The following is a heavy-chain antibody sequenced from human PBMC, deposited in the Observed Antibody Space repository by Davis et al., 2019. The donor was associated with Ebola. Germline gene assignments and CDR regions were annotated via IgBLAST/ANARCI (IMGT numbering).Heavy chain of an antibody. CDR2: ISDSGDST. CDR3: AKGRWGDS. D-gene: IGHD7-27*01. CDR1: GFIFSSYG. V-gene: IGHV3-23*01. J-gene: IGHJ5*01. Sequence: PGGSLRLSCAAAGFIFSSYGMHWVRQAPGKGLEWVSSISDSGDSTYYADSVRGRFTIYRDNSKDTVYLQMNSPTADDTAVYYCAKGRWGDSWGQGTLVTVSS.